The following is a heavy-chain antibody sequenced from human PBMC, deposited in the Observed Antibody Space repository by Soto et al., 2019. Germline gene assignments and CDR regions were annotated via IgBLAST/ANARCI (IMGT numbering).Heavy chain of an antibody. J-gene: IGHJ3*01. V-gene: IGHV4-30-4*01. CDR2: IYYSGST. Sequence: QGQLQESGPGVVRPSQTLSLTCTVSGASISSGDHYWTRIRQPPGKGLEWIGYIYYSGSTFYNPSLNSRVTMSIDMSKSQFSLNLRSVTAAETAVYYRASSPPKGAFDPWGQGTMVIVSS. CDR1: GASISSGDHY. CDR3: ASSPPKGAFDP. D-gene: IGHD6-6*01.